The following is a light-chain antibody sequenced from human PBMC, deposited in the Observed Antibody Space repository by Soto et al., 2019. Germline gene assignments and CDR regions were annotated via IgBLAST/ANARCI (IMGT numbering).Light chain of an antibody. CDR3: QKYNTAPLT. J-gene: IGKJ4*01. Sequence: DIQMTQSPSSLSASVGDRVTITCRASQGISLYLAWYQQKPGKVPKLLIYAASTLQSGVPSRFSGSGSGTDFTLTISSLQPEDVATYYCQKYNTAPLTFGGGT. CDR2: AAS. V-gene: IGKV1-27*01. CDR1: QGISLY.